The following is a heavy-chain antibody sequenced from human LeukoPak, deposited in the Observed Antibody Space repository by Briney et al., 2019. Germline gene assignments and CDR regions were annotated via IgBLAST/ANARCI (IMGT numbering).Heavy chain of an antibody. CDR2: IIPIFGTA. V-gene: IGHV1-69*13. CDR3: ARDGRFLEWLGIDY. D-gene: IGHD3-3*01. Sequence: ASVTVSCTASGGTFSSYAISWVRQAPGQGLEWMGGIIPIFGTANYAQKFQGRVTITADESTSTAYMELSSLRPEDTAVYYCARDGRFLEWLGIDYWGQGTLVTVSS. J-gene: IGHJ4*02. CDR1: GGTFSSYA.